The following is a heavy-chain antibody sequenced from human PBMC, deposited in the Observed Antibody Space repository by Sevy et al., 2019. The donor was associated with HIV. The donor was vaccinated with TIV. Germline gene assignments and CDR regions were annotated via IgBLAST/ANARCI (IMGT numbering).Heavy chain of an antibody. Sequence: GGSLRLSCAASGFTFSSYAMHWVRQAPGKGLEWVAVISYDGSNKYYADSVKGRFTISRDNSKNTLYLQMNSLRAEDTAVYYCARERTTVTREYYYYYGMDVWGQGTTVTVSS. CDR1: GFTFSSYA. CDR2: ISYDGSNK. V-gene: IGHV3-30-3*01. CDR3: ARERTTVTREYYYYYGMDV. J-gene: IGHJ6*02. D-gene: IGHD4-17*01.